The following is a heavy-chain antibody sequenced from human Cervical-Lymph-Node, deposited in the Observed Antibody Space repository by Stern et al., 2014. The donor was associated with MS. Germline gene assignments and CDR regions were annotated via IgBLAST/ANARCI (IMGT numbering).Heavy chain of an antibody. Sequence: EVQLVESGGGLVQPGGSLRLSCAASGFTFSSYDMHWVRQATGKGLEWVSAIGTAGDTYYPGSVKCRFTISRENAKNSLYLQMNSLRAGDTAVYYCARGTHCSGGGCYSSDYFDYWGQGTLVTVSS. V-gene: IGHV3-13*01. J-gene: IGHJ4*02. CDR2: IGTAGDT. CDR3: ARGTHCSGGGCYSSDYFDY. CDR1: GFTFSSYD. D-gene: IGHD2-15*01.